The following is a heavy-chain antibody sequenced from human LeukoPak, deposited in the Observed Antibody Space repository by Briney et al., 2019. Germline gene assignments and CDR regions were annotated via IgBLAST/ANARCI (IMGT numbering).Heavy chain of an antibody. V-gene: IGHV3-11*04. CDR2: ITSRGGSI. CDR3: GRDRGYSGPH. Sequence: PGGSLRLSCVASGFPLSDHYMSWIRQAPGKGLEWLSYITSRGGSIYYANAVKGRFTISRDNAQNAVFLQMNRLRVEDTAVYYCGRDRGYSGPHWGQGTLVTVSS. J-gene: IGHJ4*02. D-gene: IGHD5-12*01. CDR1: GFPLSDHY.